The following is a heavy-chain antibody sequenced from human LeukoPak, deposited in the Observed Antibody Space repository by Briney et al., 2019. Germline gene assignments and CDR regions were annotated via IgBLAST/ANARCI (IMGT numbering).Heavy chain of an antibody. D-gene: IGHD2-21*01. CDR1: EFTFSYYW. Sequence: GGSLPLPCAASEFTFSYYWMYWVRQGPGQGLVSVSRISSDGGSTTYADSVKGRFTISRDNAKNTLYLQMHSLRVEDTGIYYCARDDCNGIDYWGQGTVDTVSS. J-gene: IGHJ4*02. CDR2: ISSDGGST. V-gene: IGHV3-74*01. CDR3: ARDDCNGIDY.